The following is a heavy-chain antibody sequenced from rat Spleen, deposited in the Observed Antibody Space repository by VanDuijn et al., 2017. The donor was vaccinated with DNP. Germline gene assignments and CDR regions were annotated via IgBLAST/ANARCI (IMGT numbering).Heavy chain of an antibody. CDR3: ASRNWEGAMDA. V-gene: IGHV5S10*01. D-gene: IGHD5-1*01. CDR1: GFTFSDYN. CDR2: IISDGSRT. Sequence: EVQLVQSGGGLVQPERSLKLSCEASGFTFSDYNMAWVRQAPKKGLEWVATIISDGSRTYYRDSVKGRFTISRDIAKSTLYLQMNSLRSEDTATYYCASRNWEGAMDAWGQGTSVTVSS. J-gene: IGHJ4*01.